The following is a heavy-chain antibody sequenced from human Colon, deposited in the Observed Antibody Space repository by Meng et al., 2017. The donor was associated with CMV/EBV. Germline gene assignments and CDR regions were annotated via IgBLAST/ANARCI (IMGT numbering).Heavy chain of an antibody. D-gene: IGHD3-16*01. CDR3: VRGHYDGA. CDR2: IQADGSET. V-gene: IGHV3-7*04. J-gene: IGHJ4*03. Sequence: GGSLRLSCAASGFTFSSYWMNWVRQAPGKGLEWVANIQADGSETYYADSVKGRFIISRDNAKNSLFLQMNSLRVEDTAVYFCVRGHYDGAWGHGTLVTSPQ. CDR1: GFTFSSYW.